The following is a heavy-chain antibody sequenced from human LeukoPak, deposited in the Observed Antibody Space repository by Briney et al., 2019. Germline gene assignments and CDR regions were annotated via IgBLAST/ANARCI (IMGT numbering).Heavy chain of an antibody. J-gene: IGHJ6*03. V-gene: IGHV4-34*01. CDR3: ARRKYCSSTSCPLSYCMDV. CDR2: INHSGST. Sequence: SETLSLTCDVYGGSFSGYYWSWIRQPPGKGLEWIGEINHSGSTNYNPSLKSRVTISVDTSKNQFSLKLSSVTAADTAVYYCARRKYCSSTSCPLSYCMDVWGKGTTVTVSS. CDR1: GGSFSGYY. D-gene: IGHD2-2*01.